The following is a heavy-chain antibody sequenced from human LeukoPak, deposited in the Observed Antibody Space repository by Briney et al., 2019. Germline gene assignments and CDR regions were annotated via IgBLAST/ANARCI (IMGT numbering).Heavy chain of an antibody. Sequence: GASVKVSCKASGYTFTNYGISWVRQAPGQGLEGMGWISGYNGNTNYAQKSQGRVTMTTDTSTNAAHMDLRSLRSDDTAVYYCARDCGYQCLFDYWGQGTLVTVSS. CDR1: GYTFTNYG. CDR2: ISGYNGNT. V-gene: IGHV1-18*01. CDR3: ARDCGYQCLFDY. D-gene: IGHD5-12*01. J-gene: IGHJ4*02.